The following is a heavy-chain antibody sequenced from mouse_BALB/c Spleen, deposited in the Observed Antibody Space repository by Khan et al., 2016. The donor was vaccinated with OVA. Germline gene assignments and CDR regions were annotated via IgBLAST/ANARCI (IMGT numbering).Heavy chain of an antibody. J-gene: IGHJ2*01. CDR3: ARPAYDGYYDY. CDR2: ISTYSGST. Sequence: QVQLQQPGPELVRPGVSVKISCKGSGYTFTDYAMYWVKPSHAKSLEWLGLISTYSGSTNYNQKFKGKVTMTVDKSSSAASMELARLTSEDSAICCCARPAYDGYYDYWGQGTALTVCS. CDR1: GYTFTDYA. V-gene: IGHV1S137*01. D-gene: IGHD2-3*01.